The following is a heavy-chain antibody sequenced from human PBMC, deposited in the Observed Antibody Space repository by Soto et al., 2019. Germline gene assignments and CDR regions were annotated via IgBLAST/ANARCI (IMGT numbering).Heavy chain of an antibody. V-gene: IGHV3-23*01. CDR2: ISGGGGGT. J-gene: IGHJ4*02. Sequence: GGSLRLSCAASGFTFSSYAMSWVRQAPGKGLEWVAGISGGGGGTNTADSVTGRFTISRDNSKNTLYLHMDSLRVEDTAVYYCAKPEGMMTTVTTGGPTDYWGQGTLVTVSS. D-gene: IGHD4-17*01. CDR3: AKPEGMMTTVTTGGPTDY. CDR1: GFTFSSYA.